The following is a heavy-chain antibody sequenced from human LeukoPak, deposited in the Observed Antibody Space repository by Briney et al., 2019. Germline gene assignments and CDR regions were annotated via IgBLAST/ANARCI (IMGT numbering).Heavy chain of an antibody. CDR3: AKDNQYYYDSSGSTGFDY. J-gene: IGHJ4*02. V-gene: IGHV3-30*18. CDR1: GFTFSSYG. Sequence: PGGSLRLSCAASGFTFSSYGMHWVRQAPGKGLEWVAVTSYDGSNKYYADSVKGRFTISRDNSKNTLYLQMNSLRAEDTAVYYCAKDNQYYYDSSGSTGFDYWGQGTLVTVSS. D-gene: IGHD3-22*01. CDR2: TSYDGSNK.